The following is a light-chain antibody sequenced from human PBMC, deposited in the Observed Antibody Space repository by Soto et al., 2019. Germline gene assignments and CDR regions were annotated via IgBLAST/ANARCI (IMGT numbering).Light chain of an antibody. V-gene: IGLV2-14*03. Sequence: QSALTQPASVSGSPGQSITISCTGTSGDVGGYDHVSWYQHHPGKAPKYMIYDVSYRPSGVSNRFSGSKSGNTASLTISGLQAEDEADYYCASYTGSYTLVFGGGTQLTVL. CDR2: DVS. J-gene: IGLJ7*01. CDR1: SGDVGGYDH. CDR3: ASYTGSYTLV.